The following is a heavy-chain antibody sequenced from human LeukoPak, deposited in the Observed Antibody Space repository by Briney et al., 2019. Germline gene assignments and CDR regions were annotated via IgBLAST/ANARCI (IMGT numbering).Heavy chain of an antibody. CDR1: GFTFSSYA. CDR3: ARDRHTVRGVMDYYGMDV. CDR2: ISYDGSNK. D-gene: IGHD3-10*01. J-gene: IGHJ6*02. V-gene: IGHV3-30-3*01. Sequence: GGSLRLSCAASGFTFSSYAMHWVRQAPGKGLEWVAVISYDGSNKYYADSVKGRFTISRDNSKNTLYLQMNSLRAEDTAVYYCARDRHTVRGVMDYYGMDVWGQGTTVTVSS.